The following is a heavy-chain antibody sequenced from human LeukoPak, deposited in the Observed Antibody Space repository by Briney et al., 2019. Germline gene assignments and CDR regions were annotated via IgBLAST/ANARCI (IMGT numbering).Heavy chain of an antibody. V-gene: IGHV1-2*02. D-gene: IGHD3-10*01. CDR2: INPNSGGT. Sequence: GASVKVSCKASGYTFTGYYMHWVRQAPGQGLEWMGWINPNSGGTNYAQKFQDRVTMTRDTSISTAYMELSRLRSDDTAVYYCARVMVRGVGQINWFDPWGQGTLVTVSS. CDR1: GYTFTGYY. J-gene: IGHJ5*02. CDR3: ARVMVRGVGQINWFDP.